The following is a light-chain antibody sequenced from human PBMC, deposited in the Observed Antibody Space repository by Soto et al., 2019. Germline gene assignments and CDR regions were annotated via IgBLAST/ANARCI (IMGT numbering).Light chain of an antibody. CDR1: QGLVYIDGNTY. V-gene: IGKV2-30*01. CDR3: MQGTHWPWT. Sequence: DVVMTQSPLALPVTLGQPASISCRSTQGLVYIDGNTYLNWFHQRPGQSPRRLIYMISNRDSGVPDRFSGSGSGTDFTLTISSVEAEDVGIYYCMQGTHWPWTFGQGTKVEMK. J-gene: IGKJ1*01. CDR2: MIS.